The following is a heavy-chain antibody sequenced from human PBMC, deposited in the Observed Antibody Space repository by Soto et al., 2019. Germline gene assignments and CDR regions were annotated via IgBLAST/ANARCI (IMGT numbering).Heavy chain of an antibody. D-gene: IGHD3-22*01. V-gene: IGHV1-69*13. CDR3: ARGGPEYYYDSSGSNNWFDP. CDR2: IIPIFGTA. J-gene: IGHJ5*02. Sequence: SVKVSCKASGGTFSSYAISWVRQAPGQGLEWMGGIIPIFGTANYAQKFQGRVTITADESTSTAYMELSSLRSEDTAVYYCARGGPEYYYDSSGSNNWFDPWGQGTLVTVSS. CDR1: GGTFSSYA.